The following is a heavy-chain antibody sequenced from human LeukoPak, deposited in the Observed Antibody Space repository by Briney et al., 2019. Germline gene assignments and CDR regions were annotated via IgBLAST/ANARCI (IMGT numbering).Heavy chain of an antibody. CDR1: GFTFSSYA. Sequence: QAGGSLRLSCAASGFTFSSYAMSWVRQAPGKGLEWVSAISGSGGSTYYADSVKGRFTISRDNSKNTLYLQMNSLRSEDTAVYYCASPAGYSSSWGNFDYWGQGTLVTVSS. D-gene: IGHD6-13*01. V-gene: IGHV3-23*01. J-gene: IGHJ4*02. CDR3: ASPAGYSSSWGNFDY. CDR2: ISGSGGST.